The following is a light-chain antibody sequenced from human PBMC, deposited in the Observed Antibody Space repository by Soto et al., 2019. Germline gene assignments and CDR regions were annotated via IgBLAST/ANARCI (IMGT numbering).Light chain of an antibody. J-gene: IGKJ4*01. CDR1: ESISDY. CDR2: SAS. Sequence: LQLTQSPSSLSASVGDRVTIACRASESISDYLNWYQHKPGEAPKVLVYSASTLRGGVPSRFSGTGSGTEFTLTISSLQPEDVATYYCQQTFSNLLSFGGGTKVEIK. V-gene: IGKV1-39*01. CDR3: QQTFSNLLS.